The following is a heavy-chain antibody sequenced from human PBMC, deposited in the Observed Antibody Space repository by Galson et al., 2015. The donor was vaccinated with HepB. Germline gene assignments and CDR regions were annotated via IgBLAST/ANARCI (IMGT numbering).Heavy chain of an antibody. CDR1: GGTFSSYA. D-gene: IGHD5-12*01. Sequence: SVKVSCKASGGTFSSYAISWVRQAPGQGLEWMGGIIPIFGTANYAQKFQGRVTITADESTSTAYMELSSLRSEDTAVYYCARVGATGYDSSRFDYWGQGTLVTVSS. J-gene: IGHJ4*02. CDR3: ARVGATGYDSSRFDY. CDR2: IIPIFGTA. V-gene: IGHV1-69*13.